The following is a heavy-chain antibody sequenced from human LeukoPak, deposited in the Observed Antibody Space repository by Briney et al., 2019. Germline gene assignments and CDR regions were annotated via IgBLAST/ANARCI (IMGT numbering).Heavy chain of an antibody. D-gene: IGHD6-6*01. CDR3: AREYSSSSGRRAFDI. CDR1: GGSISGYY. Sequence: SETLSLTCTVSGGSISGYYWSWIRQPPGKGLEWIGYIYYSGSTNYTPSLKSRLTISIDTSENQFSLKLSSVTAADTAVYYCAREYSSSSGRRAFDIWGQGTMVTVSS. V-gene: IGHV4-59*08. J-gene: IGHJ3*02. CDR2: IYYSGST.